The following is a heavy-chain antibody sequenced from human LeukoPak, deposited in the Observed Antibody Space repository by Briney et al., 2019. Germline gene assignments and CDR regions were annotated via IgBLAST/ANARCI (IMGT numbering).Heavy chain of an antibody. CDR2: ISPYDGDT. V-gene: IGHV1-18*01. CDR1: GYTFGIYG. CDR3: ARDYFTRGGDCYKEDLFVP. Sequence: GASVKDSCKASGYTFGIYGISWVRQAPGQGLEWMAWISPYDGDTNYAQKFEGRVTMTTETSTNTAYMELRSLRSDDTAIYYCARDYFTRGGDCYKEDLFVPWCQGTLVTVSA. D-gene: IGHD2-21*02. J-gene: IGHJ5*02.